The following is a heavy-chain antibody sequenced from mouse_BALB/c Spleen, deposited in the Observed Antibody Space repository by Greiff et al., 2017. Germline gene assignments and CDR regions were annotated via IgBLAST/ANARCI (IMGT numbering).Heavy chain of an antibody. J-gene: IGHJ4*01. V-gene: IGHV5-6*01. D-gene: IGHD2-3*01. CDR3: ARQDYDGHNVGAMDY. CDR1: GFTFSSYG. Sequence: EVKLVESGGDLVKPGGSLKLSCAASGFTFSSYGMSWVRPTPDKRLEWVATISSGGSYTYYPDSVKGRFTISRDNAKNTLYLQMSSLKSEDTAMYYCARQDYDGHNVGAMDYWGQGTSVTVSS. CDR2: ISSGGSYT.